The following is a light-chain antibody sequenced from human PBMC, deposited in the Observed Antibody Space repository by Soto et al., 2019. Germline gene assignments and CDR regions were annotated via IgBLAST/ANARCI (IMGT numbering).Light chain of an antibody. J-gene: IGLJ2*01. CDR3: QSYDHSLSGSVV. Sequence: QSVLTQPPSVSGAPGQRVTISCTGSTSNIGAGYDVHWYQQLPGTAPKLVIHDNNNRPSGVPDRFSGSKSGTSASLAITGLQAEDEADYYCQSYDHSLSGSVVFGGGTKVTVL. V-gene: IGLV1-40*01. CDR1: TSNIGAGYD. CDR2: DNN.